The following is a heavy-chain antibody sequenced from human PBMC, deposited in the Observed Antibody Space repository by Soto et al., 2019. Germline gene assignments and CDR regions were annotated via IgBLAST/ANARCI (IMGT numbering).Heavy chain of an antibody. CDR3: AKFYGSGSYDS. CDR1: GFSFGSYG. Sequence: PGGSLRLSCAASGFSFGSYGMTWVRQAPGKGLEWVSGISASGRATDYADSVKGRFTISRDNSKKTVYLQMNSLRAEDTALYYCAKFYGSGSYDSWGQGTLVTVSS. J-gene: IGHJ4*02. D-gene: IGHD3-10*01. CDR2: ISASGRAT. V-gene: IGHV3-23*01.